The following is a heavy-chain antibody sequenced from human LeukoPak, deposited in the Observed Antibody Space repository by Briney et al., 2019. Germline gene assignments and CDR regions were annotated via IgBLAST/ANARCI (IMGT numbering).Heavy chain of an antibody. CDR1: GFTFSSYA. D-gene: IGHD3-22*01. CDR3: ARGRVVVITHFDY. Sequence: GGSLRLSCAASGFTFSSYAMSWVRQAPGKGLEWVSAISGSGGSTYYADSVKGRFTISRDNSKNTLYLQMNSLRAEDTAVYYCARGRVVVITHFDYWGQGTLVTVSS. CDR2: ISGSGGST. J-gene: IGHJ4*02. V-gene: IGHV3-23*01.